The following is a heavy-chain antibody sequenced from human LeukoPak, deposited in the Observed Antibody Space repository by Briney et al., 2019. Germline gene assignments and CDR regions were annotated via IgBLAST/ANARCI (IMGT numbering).Heavy chain of an antibody. CDR3: VRHPQFSSGWYVYFDY. CDR2: IYYSGST. J-gene: IGHJ4*02. CDR1: GGFFNSYY. Sequence: SETLSLTCTVSGGFFNSYYWSWIRQSPGKGLEWIGYIYYSGSTKYNPSLKSRVTISLDTSKNQFSLTLTSVTAADTAVYYCVRHPQFSSGWYVYFDYWGRGTLVTVSS. V-gene: IGHV4-59*08. D-gene: IGHD6-19*01.